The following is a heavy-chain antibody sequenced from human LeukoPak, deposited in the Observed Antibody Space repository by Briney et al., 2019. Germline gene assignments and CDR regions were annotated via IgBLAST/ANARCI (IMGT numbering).Heavy chain of an antibody. CDR1: GGSISSSSYY. J-gene: IGHJ4*02. D-gene: IGHD2-21*02. CDR3: ARASRFMVTTQRYFDY. Sequence: SETLSLTCTVSGGSISSSSYYWGWIRQPPGKGLEWIGSIYYSGSTYYNPSLKSRVTISVDTSKNQFSLKLSSVTAADTAVYYCARASRFMVTTQRYFDYWGQGTLVTVSS. CDR2: IYYSGST. V-gene: IGHV4-39*07.